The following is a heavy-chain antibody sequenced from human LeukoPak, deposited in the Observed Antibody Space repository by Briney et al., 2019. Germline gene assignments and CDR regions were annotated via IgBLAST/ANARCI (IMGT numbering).Heavy chain of an antibody. CDR1: GFTFSSYA. CDR2: ISGSGGST. Sequence: GGSLRLSCAASGFTFSSYAMSWVRQAPGKGLEWVSAISGSGGSTYYADPVKGRFTISRDNSKNTLYLQMTSLRAEDTAVYYCAKGRAIFGVADYYYMDVWGQGTTVTVSS. D-gene: IGHD3-3*01. CDR3: AKGRAIFGVADYYYMDV. J-gene: IGHJ6*03. V-gene: IGHV3-23*01.